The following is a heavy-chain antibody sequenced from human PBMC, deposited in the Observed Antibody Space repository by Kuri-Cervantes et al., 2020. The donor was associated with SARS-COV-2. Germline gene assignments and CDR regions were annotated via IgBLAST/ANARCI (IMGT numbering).Heavy chain of an antibody. CDR1: GGSFSGYY. J-gene: IGHJ4*02. CDR3: ARGRIAAAGKTFDY. D-gene: IGHD6-13*01. V-gene: IGHV4-34*01. Sequence: ESLKISCAVYGGSFSGYYWGWIRQPPGKGLEWIGEINHSGSTNYNPSLKSRVTISADTSKNQFSLKLSSVTAADTAVYYCARGRIAAAGKTFDYWGQGTLVTVSS. CDR2: INHSGST.